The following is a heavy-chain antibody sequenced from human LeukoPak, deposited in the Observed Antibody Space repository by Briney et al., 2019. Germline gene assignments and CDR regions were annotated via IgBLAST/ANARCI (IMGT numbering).Heavy chain of an antibody. Sequence: SGTLSFTCGVSGGSITSTNWWSWVRQPPGQGLEWIGEISLSGLTNYNPSLNSRVTMALDTSKNHLSLNLTSVTAADTAVYYCSRENGAFSPFGYWGQGTLVTVPS. J-gene: IGHJ4*02. D-gene: IGHD2-8*01. CDR1: GGSITSTNW. CDR3: SRENGAFSPFGY. CDR2: ISLSGLT. V-gene: IGHV4-4*02.